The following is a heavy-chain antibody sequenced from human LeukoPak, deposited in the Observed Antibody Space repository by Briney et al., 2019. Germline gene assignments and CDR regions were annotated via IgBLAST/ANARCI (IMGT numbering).Heavy chain of an antibody. CDR1: GYTFTSYD. Sequence: SSVKVSCKASGYTFTSYDINWLRQPTGQGLEWMGWMTPNSGKTGYEQKCQGRVSMTRNTSISAAYMELSSVRSEDTAVYYCARVGVFHCAIYIYYYYGMDVWGQGTTVTVSS. V-gene: IGHV1-8*01. D-gene: IGHD3-10*01. CDR2: MTPNSGKT. CDR3: ARVGVFHCAIYIYYYYGMDV. J-gene: IGHJ6*02.